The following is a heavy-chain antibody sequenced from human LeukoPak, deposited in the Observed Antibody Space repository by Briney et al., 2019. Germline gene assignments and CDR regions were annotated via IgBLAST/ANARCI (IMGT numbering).Heavy chain of an antibody. CDR1: GFTFSSYA. CDR2: ISGGGGST. V-gene: IGHV3-23*01. Sequence: TGGSLRLSCAASGFTFSSYAMSWVRQAPGKGLEWVSVISGGGGSTYYAESLKSRFTISRDNSKNTLHLEMNSLRAEDTAIYYCARSPTAINGYFDPWGQGTLVTVSS. J-gene: IGHJ5*02. CDR3: ARSPTAINGYFDP. D-gene: IGHD5-12*01.